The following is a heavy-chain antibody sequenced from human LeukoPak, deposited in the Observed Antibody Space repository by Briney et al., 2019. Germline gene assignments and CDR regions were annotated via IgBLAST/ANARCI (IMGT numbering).Heavy chain of an antibody. CDR3: ARGSQAGREAFDI. J-gene: IGHJ3*02. CDR1: GFPLSSNY. D-gene: IGHD3-10*01. Sequence: PGGSLRLSCAASGFPLSSNYMSGVRQAPGKGVEWVSVIYSGGSTYYGDSVKGRFTISRDNSKNTLYLQMNSLRAEDTAVYYCARGSQAGREAFDIWGQGTMVTVSS. CDR2: IYSGGST. V-gene: IGHV3-66*02.